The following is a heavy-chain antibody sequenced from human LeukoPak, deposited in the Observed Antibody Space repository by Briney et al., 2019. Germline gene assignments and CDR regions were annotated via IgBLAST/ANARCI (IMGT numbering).Heavy chain of an antibody. V-gene: IGHV1-24*01. CDR1: GYTLTELS. CDR2: FDAEDGEA. Sequence: ASVKVSCKVSGYTLTELSIHWVRQAPGKGLEGMGGFDAEDGEAIYAQKFQGRVTMTEDTSTDTAYMELSSLRSEDTAVYYCVSVAGNYWGQGTLVTVSS. CDR3: VSVAGNY. D-gene: IGHD2/OR15-2a*01. J-gene: IGHJ4*02.